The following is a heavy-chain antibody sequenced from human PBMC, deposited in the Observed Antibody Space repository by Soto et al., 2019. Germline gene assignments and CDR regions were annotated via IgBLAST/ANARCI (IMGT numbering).Heavy chain of an antibody. Sequence: PGESLKISCKGSGYSFTSYWIGWVRQMPGKGLEWMGIIYPSDSYTNYSPSFQGHVTISADKSISTAYLQWSSLKASDTAMYYCASFDYSSSCCWFSPWGQGTLVTVSS. CDR2: IYPSDSYT. J-gene: IGHJ5*02. CDR3: ASFDYSSSCCWFSP. CDR1: GYSFTSYW. V-gene: IGHV5-10-1*01. D-gene: IGHD6-13*01.